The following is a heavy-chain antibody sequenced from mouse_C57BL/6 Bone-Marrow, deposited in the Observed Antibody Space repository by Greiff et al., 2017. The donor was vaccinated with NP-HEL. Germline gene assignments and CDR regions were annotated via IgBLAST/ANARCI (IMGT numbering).Heavy chain of an antibody. J-gene: IGHJ3*01. CDR3: AREGRAWFAY. V-gene: IGHV1-26*01. Sequence: EVQLQQSGPELVKPGASVKISCKASGYTFTDYYMNWVKQSHGKSLEWIGDINPNNGGTSYKQKFKGKATLTVDKSSSTAYMELRSLTSEDSAVYYCAREGRAWFAYRGQRTLVTVSA. CDR2: INPNNGGT. CDR1: GYTFTDYY.